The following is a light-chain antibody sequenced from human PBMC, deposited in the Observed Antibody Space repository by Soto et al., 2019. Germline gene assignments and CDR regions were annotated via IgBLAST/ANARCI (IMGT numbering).Light chain of an antibody. CDR2: EVT. CDR3: SSYTGGNRSYV. V-gene: IGLV2-8*01. J-gene: IGLJ1*01. Sequence: QSALTQPPSASGSPGQSVTISCTGTSSDVGGYDYVSWYQHHPGKAPKLMIYEVTIRPSGVSDRFSGSKSGNTASLTVSGLQAEDEADYYCSSYTGGNRSYVIGTGKKVTV. CDR1: SSDVGGYDY.